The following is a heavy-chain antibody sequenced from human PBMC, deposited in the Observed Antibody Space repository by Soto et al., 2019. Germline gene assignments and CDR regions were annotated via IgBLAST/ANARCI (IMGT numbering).Heavy chain of an antibody. CDR1: GFSISSGNY. V-gene: IGHV4-38-2*01. CDR2: VYHGGNT. Sequence: SETLSLTCAVSGFSISSGNYWGWIRKHPGKGLGWIGSVYHGGNTYYNPSLKSRVPISIDLSKNQFSLKLTSVTAADTAAYYCARARWYDAFNCWGQGTVVTVSS. D-gene: IGHD6-13*01. J-gene: IGHJ3*01. CDR3: ARARWYDAFNC.